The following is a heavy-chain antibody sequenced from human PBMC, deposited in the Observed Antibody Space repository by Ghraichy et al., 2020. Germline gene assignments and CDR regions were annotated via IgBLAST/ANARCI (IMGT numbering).Heavy chain of an antibody. CDR3: ASGLPPWYFDL. Sequence: SETLSLTCAVYGGSFSGYYWSWIRQPPGKGLEWIGEINHSGSTNYNPSLKSRVTISVDTSKNQFSLKLSSVTAADTAVYYCASGLPPWYFDLWGRGTLVTVSS. CDR2: INHSGST. J-gene: IGHJ2*01. V-gene: IGHV4-34*01. D-gene: IGHD4-11*01. CDR1: GGSFSGYY.